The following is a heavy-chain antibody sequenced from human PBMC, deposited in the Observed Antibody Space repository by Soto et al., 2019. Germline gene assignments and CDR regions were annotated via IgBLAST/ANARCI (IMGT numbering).Heavy chain of an antibody. CDR2: INQSGSS. Sequence: LSRTDAGSGGTNSSSNWWPWDRQPPGKGLEWIGEINQSGSSNYNPSLNGRVTMSLGTSKNHFSLRLTSLTAADTAIYYCAREGFDHRPDYWGQGIPVTVSS. J-gene: IGHJ4*02. CDR3: AREGFDHRPDY. CDR1: GGTNSSSNW. V-gene: IGHV4-4*02.